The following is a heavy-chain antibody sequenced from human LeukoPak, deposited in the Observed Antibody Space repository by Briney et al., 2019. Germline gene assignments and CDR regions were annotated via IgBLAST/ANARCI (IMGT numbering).Heavy chain of an antibody. CDR1: GFTFSDYY. Sequence: PGGSLRLSCAASGFTFSDYYMSWIRQAPGKGLEWVSYISSSGSTIYYADSVKGRFTISRDNAKNSLYLQMNSLRAEDTAVYYCARVCCGTYYDFWSGYRRGSFDYWGQGTLVTVSS. V-gene: IGHV3-11*04. CDR3: ARVCCGTYYDFWSGYRRGSFDY. J-gene: IGHJ4*02. CDR2: ISSSGSTI. D-gene: IGHD3-3*01.